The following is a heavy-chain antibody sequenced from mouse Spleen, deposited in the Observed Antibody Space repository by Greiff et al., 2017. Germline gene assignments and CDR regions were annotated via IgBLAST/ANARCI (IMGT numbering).Heavy chain of an antibody. CDR1: GYSFTNYH. Sequence: EVQLQQSGAELVRPGASVKISCKASGYSFTNYHINWVKQRPGKGLDWIGYINPYNDYTSYNQKFKGKGTLTVDKSSSTAYMELSSLTSEDSAVYYYARKCGNKDAMDYWGQGTSVTVSS. CDR3: ARKCGNKDAMDY. CDR2: INPYNDYT. V-gene: IGHV1S45*01. J-gene: IGHJ4*01. D-gene: IGHD2-1*01.